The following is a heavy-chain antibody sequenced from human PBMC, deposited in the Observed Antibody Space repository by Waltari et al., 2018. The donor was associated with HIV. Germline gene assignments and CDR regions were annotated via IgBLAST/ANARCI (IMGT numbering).Heavy chain of an antibody. J-gene: IGHJ1*01. Sequence: QVQLHQWGAGHLKQSDTLSLTCAVNGGSFTGYQWSWIRQPPGKGLEWIGKINHSGDTKYNPSLKNRVVISADTSKNQFSLKLKSLTAADTAVYYCARGFLVLAGTDEFFQDWGQGALITVTS. D-gene: IGHD6-19*01. CDR1: GGSFTGYQ. V-gene: IGHV4-34*01. CDR3: ARGFLVLAGTDEFFQD. CDR2: INHSGDT.